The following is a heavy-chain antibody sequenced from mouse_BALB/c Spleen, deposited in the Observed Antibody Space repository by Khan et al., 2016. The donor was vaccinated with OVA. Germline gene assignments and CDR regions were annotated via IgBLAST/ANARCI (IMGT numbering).Heavy chain of an antibody. Sequence: QVQLKESGAELARPGASVKLSCKASGYTFTDYYINWVKQRTGQGLEWIGEISPGSGDTYYNERFKGKVTLTADKSSSTAYMQLSSLTSEASAVSFCARRNYFGYTFAYWGQGTLVTVSA. V-gene: IGHV1-77*01. CDR2: ISPGSGDT. CDR3: ARRNYFGYTFAY. J-gene: IGHJ3*01. CDR1: GYTFTDYY. D-gene: IGHD1-2*01.